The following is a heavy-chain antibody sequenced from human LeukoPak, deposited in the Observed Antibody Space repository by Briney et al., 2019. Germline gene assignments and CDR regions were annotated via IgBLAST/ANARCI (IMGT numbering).Heavy chain of an antibody. J-gene: IGHJ4*02. D-gene: IGHD1-26*01. CDR1: GFTFSSYA. Sequence: GRSLRVSCAASGFTFSSYAMSWVRQAPGKGLEWVSGISDSGGSTYYADSVKGRFTISRDNSENTLYLRMNSLTAEDTAVYYCAKRWGSYHFDDWGQGTLVTVSS. V-gene: IGHV3-23*01. CDR2: ISDSGGST. CDR3: AKRWGSYHFDD.